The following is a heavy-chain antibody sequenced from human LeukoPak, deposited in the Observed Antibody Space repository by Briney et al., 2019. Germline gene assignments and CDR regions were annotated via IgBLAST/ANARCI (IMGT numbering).Heavy chain of an antibody. CDR2: ISAYNGNT. CDR3: ARDWIQWELLGKGAFDI. D-gene: IGHD1-26*01. CDR1: GYTFTSYG. J-gene: IGHJ3*02. Sequence: GASVKVSCKASGYTFTSYGISWVRQAPGQGLEWMGWISAYNGNTNYAQKLQGRVTMTTDTSTSTAYMELRSLRSDDTAVYYCARDWIQWELLGKGAFDIWGQGTMVTVSS. V-gene: IGHV1-18*01.